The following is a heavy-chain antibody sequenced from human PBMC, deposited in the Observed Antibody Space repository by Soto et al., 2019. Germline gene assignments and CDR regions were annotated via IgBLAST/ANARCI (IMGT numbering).Heavy chain of an antibody. Sequence: GGSLRLSCAASGFTFSSYSMNWVRQAPGKGLEWVSSISSSSSYIYYADSVKGRFTISRDNAKNSLYLQMNSLRAEDTAVYYCAKGGIVLMVYAPRNHDAFDIWGQGTMVTVSS. J-gene: IGHJ3*02. CDR1: GFTFSSYS. CDR2: ISSSSSYI. D-gene: IGHD2-8*01. V-gene: IGHV3-21*01. CDR3: AKGGIVLMVYAPRNHDAFDI.